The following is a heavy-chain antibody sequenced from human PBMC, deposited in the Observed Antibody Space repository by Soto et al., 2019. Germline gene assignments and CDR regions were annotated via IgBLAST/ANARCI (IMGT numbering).Heavy chain of an antibody. Sequence: GGLLRLSCAASGFTFSSYSMNWVRQAPGKGLEWVSSISSSSSYIYYADSVKGRFTISRDNAKNSLYLQMNSLRAEDTAVYYCASDTTAAAGTPNWFGPWGQGTLVTVS. CDR2: ISSSSSYI. V-gene: IGHV3-21*01. D-gene: IGHD6-13*01. J-gene: IGHJ5*02. CDR1: GFTFSSYS. CDR3: ASDTTAAAGTPNWFGP.